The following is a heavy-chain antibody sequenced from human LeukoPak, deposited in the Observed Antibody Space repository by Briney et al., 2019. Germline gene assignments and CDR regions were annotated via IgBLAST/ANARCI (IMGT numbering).Heavy chain of an antibody. CDR2: VNPNSGVT. CDR1: GYTFSDFY. Sequence: ASVKVSCKASGYTFSDFYMHWVRQAPGQGLEWMGWVNPNSGVTKYAQKFQDRFTMTRDTSISTAFMELTRLTSDDTAVYYCARGGKENSGSGSYPMFDYWGQGTLVTVSS. CDR3: ARGGKENSGSGSYPMFDY. J-gene: IGHJ4*02. D-gene: IGHD3-10*01. V-gene: IGHV1-2*02.